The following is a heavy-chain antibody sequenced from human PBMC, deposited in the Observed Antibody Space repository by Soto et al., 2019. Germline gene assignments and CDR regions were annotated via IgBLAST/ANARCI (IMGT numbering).Heavy chain of an antibody. CDR1: GFTFSSYS. D-gene: IGHD2-15*01. Sequence: EVQLVESGGGLVKPGGSLRLSCAASGFTFSSYSMNWVRQAPGKGLEWVSSISSSSSYIYYADSVKGRFTISRDNAKHSLYLQMNSLRAEDTAVYYCARVQGYRDLLYYFDYWGQGNLVTLSS. J-gene: IGHJ4*02. CDR3: ARVQGYRDLLYYFDY. V-gene: IGHV3-21*01. CDR2: ISSSSSYI.